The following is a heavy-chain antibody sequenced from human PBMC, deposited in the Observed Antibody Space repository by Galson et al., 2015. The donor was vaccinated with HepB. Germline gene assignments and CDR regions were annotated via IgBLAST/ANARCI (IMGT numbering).Heavy chain of an antibody. J-gene: IGHJ6*02. CDR1: GFSFSSFD. V-gene: IGHV3-30*04. Sequence: LRLSCADSGFSFSSFDMHWVRQAPGKGLEWVAVISYDGSKKFHADSVKGRFTSSRDNSKSTLYLQMNSLRVEDTAVYYCARGRRYDLLTGSYYYYGMDVWGQGTTVTVS. CDR3: ARGRRYDLLTGSYYYYGMDV. CDR2: ISYDGSKK. D-gene: IGHD3-9*01.